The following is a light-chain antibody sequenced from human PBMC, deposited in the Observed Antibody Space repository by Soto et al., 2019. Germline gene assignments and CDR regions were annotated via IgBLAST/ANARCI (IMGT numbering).Light chain of an antibody. V-gene: IGLV2-8*01. CDR2: EVN. J-gene: IGLJ1*01. CDR3: SSYACINNLGV. Sequence: QSALTQPPSASGSPGQSVTISCTGTSSDVGGYKYVSWYQQHPGKAPELMIFEVNKRPSGVPDRFSGSKSGNTASLTVSGLQAEDEADYYCSSYACINNLGVFGTGTKVTVL. CDR1: SSDVGGYKY.